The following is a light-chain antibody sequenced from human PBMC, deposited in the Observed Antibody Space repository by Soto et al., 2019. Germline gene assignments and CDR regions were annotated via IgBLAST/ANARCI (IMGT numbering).Light chain of an antibody. CDR3: QQRSNWPPWT. Sequence: EIVLTPSPGTLSLSPGERATLSCRASQSVSSKLAWYQQQPGQAPRLLIYDASNRATGIPARFSGSGSGTDFTLTISSLEPEDFAVYYCQQRSNWPPWTFGQGTKVDIK. CDR2: DAS. J-gene: IGKJ1*01. CDR1: QSVSSK. V-gene: IGKV3-11*01.